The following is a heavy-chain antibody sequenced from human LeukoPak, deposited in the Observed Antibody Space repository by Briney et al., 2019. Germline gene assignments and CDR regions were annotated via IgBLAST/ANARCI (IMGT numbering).Heavy chain of an antibody. V-gene: IGHV3-30-3*01. D-gene: IGHD1-26*01. CDR2: ISYDGSNK. CDR1: GFTFSSYA. Sequence: GGSLRLSCADSGFTFSSYAMHWVRQAPGKGLEWVAVISYDGSNKYYADSVKGRFTISRDNSKNTLYLQMNSLRAEDTAVYYCARVGYSGSYSTFDSWGQGTLVTVSS. CDR3: ARVGYSGSYSTFDS. J-gene: IGHJ4*02.